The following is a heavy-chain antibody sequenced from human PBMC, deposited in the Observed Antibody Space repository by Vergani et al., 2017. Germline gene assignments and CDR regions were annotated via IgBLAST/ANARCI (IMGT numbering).Heavy chain of an antibody. Sequence: EVQLLESGGDLVQPGGSLRLSCAASGFTFIMHAMSWVRQAPGKGLEWVSTLSASDRRTHYADSVKGRFTISRDISKNTLSLQTNSLTAEDTAIYYCAGPQGTSAYYYGGFDYWGQGILVTVSS. J-gene: IGHJ4*02. CDR2: LSASDRRT. CDR3: AGPQGTSAYYYGGFDY. D-gene: IGHD3-22*01. V-gene: IGHV3-23*01. CDR1: GFTFIMHA.